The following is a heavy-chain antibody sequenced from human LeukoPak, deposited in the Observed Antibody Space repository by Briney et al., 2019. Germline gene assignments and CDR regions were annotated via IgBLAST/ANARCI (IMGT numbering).Heavy chain of an antibody. CDR3: ARALGSSGYYELDY. D-gene: IGHD3-22*01. J-gene: IGHJ4*02. V-gene: IGHV3-21*01. CDR2: ISSSSSYI. CDR1: GFTFSSYS. Sequence: PGGSLRLSCAASGFTFSSYSMKWVRQAPGKGLEWVSSISSSSSYIYYADSVKGRFTVSRDNSKNTLYLQMNSLRAEDTAVYYCARALGSSGYYELDYWGQGTLVTVSS.